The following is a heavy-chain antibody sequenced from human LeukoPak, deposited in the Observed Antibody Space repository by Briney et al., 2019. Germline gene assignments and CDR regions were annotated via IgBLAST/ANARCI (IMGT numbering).Heavy chain of an antibody. Sequence: GGSLRLSCAAPGFILSNYWMRWVRQAPGKGLEWVANINQDGSDKYYVDSVMGRFTIPKDNAKNSVYLQMNSLRPEDTAIYYCAWYGVTHGLDVWGQGTTVTVSS. J-gene: IGHJ6*02. CDR2: INQDGSDK. D-gene: IGHD3-10*01. CDR1: GFILSNYW. V-gene: IGHV3-7*01. CDR3: AWYGVTHGLDV.